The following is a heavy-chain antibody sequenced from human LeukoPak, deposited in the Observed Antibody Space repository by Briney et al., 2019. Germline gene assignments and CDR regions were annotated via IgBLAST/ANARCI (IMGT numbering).Heavy chain of an antibody. CDR3: ARGNLRFLEWLLDP. CDR1: GYTFTSYD. V-gene: IGHV1-8*03. J-gene: IGHJ5*02. D-gene: IGHD3-3*01. Sequence: ASVKVSCKASGYTFTSYDINWVRQATGQGLEWMGWMNPNSGNTGYAQKFQGRVTITRNTSISTAYMELSSLRSEDTAVYYCARGNLRFLEWLLDPWGQGTLVTVSS. CDR2: MNPNSGNT.